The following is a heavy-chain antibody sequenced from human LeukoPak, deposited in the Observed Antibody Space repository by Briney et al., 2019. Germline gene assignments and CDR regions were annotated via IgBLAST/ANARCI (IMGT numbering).Heavy chain of an antibody. J-gene: IGHJ6*03. Sequence: GGSLRLSCTASGFTFGDYAMSWFRQAPEKGLEWVAFIRSKEYGGASEYAASVKGRFTISRDDSKSIAYLQMNSLRAVDTAVYYCAKTSYYYYMDVWGKGTTVTVSS. CDR1: GFTFGDYA. CDR2: IRSKEYGGAS. V-gene: IGHV3-49*03. CDR3: AKTSYYYYMDV.